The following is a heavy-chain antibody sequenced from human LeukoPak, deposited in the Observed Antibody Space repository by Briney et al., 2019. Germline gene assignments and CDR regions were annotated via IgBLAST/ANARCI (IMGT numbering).Heavy chain of an antibody. J-gene: IGHJ5*02. CDR1: GGSFSGYY. Sequence: PSETLSLTCAVYGGSFSGYYWSWIRQPPGKGLEWIGEINHSGSTNYNPSLKSRVTISVDTSKNQFSLKLSSVTAADTAVYYCARRRMVRGVIRQYNWFDPWGQGTLVTVSS. V-gene: IGHV4-34*01. CDR3: ARRRMVRGVIRQYNWFDP. D-gene: IGHD3-10*01. CDR2: INHSGST.